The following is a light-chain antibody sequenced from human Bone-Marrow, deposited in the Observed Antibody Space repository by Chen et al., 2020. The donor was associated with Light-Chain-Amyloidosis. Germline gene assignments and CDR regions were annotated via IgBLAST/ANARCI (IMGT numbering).Light chain of an antibody. V-gene: IGKV3-20*01. CDR2: GAS. Sequence: EIVLTQSPGTLSLSPGERATLSCRASQTVNSNYLAWFQQKAGQAPRLLIYGASSRATDIPDRFSGSGSGTDFTLTINRLEPEDFAVYYCQQYGSSPWTFGQGTTVEIK. J-gene: IGKJ1*01. CDR1: QTVNSNY. CDR3: QQYGSSPWT.